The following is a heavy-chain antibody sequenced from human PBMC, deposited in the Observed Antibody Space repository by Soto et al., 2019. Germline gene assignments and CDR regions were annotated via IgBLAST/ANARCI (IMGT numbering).Heavy chain of an antibody. CDR1: GGSISSYY. J-gene: IGHJ6*03. CDR2: IYYSGGT. Sequence: SETLSLTCTVSGGSISSYYWSWIRQPPGKGLEWIGYIYYSGGTNYNPSLKSRVNISVDTSKNQFSLKLSPVTAADTAVYYCAIGGSPRTGHYYDYMDVWGKGTTVTVSS. D-gene: IGHD1-26*01. CDR3: AIGGSPRTGHYYDYMDV. V-gene: IGHV4-59*08.